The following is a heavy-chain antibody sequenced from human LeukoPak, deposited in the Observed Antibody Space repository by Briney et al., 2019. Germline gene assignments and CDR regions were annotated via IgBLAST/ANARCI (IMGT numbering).Heavy chain of an antibody. CDR1: GFTFSSYS. J-gene: IGHJ4*02. Sequence: GGSLRLSCAASGFTFSSYSMNWVRQAPGRGLEWVSSISSSSSYIYYADLVKGRFTISRDNAKNSLYLQMNSMRAEDTAVYYCAGLGDFTYYYDSSGYPFDYWGQGTLVTVSS. D-gene: IGHD3-22*01. CDR2: ISSSSSYI. V-gene: IGHV3-21*01. CDR3: AGLGDFTYYYDSSGYPFDY.